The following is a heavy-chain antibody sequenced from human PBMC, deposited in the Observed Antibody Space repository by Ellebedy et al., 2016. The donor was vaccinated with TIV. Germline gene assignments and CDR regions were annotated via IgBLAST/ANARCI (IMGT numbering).Heavy chain of an antibody. Sequence: PGGSLRLSCAASGFTFSPYAMARVRQAPGKGLEWVSTISNTCSRTYYADSVEGRFIISRDNSKKTLYLQMNSLRAEDTAVYYCAKGRGGGSDSSAPRYYFDYWGLGTLVTVSS. D-gene: IGHD3-22*01. CDR1: GFTFSPYA. J-gene: IGHJ4*02. V-gene: IGHV3-23*01. CDR2: ISNTCSRT. CDR3: AKGRGGGSDSSAPRYYFDY.